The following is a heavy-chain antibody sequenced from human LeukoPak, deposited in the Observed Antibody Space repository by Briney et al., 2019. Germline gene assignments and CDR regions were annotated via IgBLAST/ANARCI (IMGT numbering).Heavy chain of an antibody. CDR3: ARDSHGSGSYYDY. V-gene: IGHV3-33*01. Sequence: GRSLRLSCAASGFTFSSYGMHWVRQAPGKGLEWVAVIWYDGSNKYYADSVKGRSTISRDNSKNTLYLQMNSLRAEDTAVYYCARDSHGSGSYYDYWGQGTLVTVSS. D-gene: IGHD3-10*01. CDR2: IWYDGSNK. J-gene: IGHJ4*02. CDR1: GFTFSSYG.